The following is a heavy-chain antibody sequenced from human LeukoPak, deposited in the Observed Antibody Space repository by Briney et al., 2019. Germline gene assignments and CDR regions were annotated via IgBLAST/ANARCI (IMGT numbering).Heavy chain of an antibody. V-gene: IGHV3-43*02. D-gene: IGHD7-27*01. Sequence: GGSLRLSCAASGFAFADYAIHWVRQGPGGGLEWVSLTSGDGGTTYYADSVKGRFTISRDNSKNSLFLQMNSLRTEDTALYYCAKDMVWGWYFHLWGRGTLVTVSS. CDR1: GFAFADYA. CDR3: AKDMVWGWYFHL. J-gene: IGHJ2*01. CDR2: TSGDGGTT.